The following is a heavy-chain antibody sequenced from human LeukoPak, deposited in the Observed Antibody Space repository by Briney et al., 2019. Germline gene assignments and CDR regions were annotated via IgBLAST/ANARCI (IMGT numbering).Heavy chain of an antibody. CDR2: ISTSSST. Sequence: GGSLRLSCAASGLSYSDSYMTWIRQAPGKGLEWVSYISTSSSTSYADSVEGRFTVSRDNAQSSLFLQMNSLRDEDTAMYYCARTRGRGPGGHFDSWGQGTLVTVSS. J-gene: IGHJ4*02. V-gene: IGHV3-11*01. CDR1: GLSYSDSY. D-gene: IGHD3-10*01. CDR3: ARTRGRGPGGHFDS.